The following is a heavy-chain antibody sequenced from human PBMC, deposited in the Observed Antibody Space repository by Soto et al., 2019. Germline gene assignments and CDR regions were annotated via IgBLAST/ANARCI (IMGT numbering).Heavy chain of an antibody. J-gene: IGHJ4*02. Sequence: GGSLRLSCTTSGLAFSTYWMAWVRQAPGKGLEWVGNTKPDETETYYADSVEGRFTISRDNAKNSLYLQMNSLRVGDTAVYYCATIGDVTFHYWGQGTPVTVS. V-gene: IGHV3-7*02. D-gene: IGHD4-4*01. CDR2: TKPDETET. CDR3: ATIGDVTFHY. CDR1: GLAFSTYW.